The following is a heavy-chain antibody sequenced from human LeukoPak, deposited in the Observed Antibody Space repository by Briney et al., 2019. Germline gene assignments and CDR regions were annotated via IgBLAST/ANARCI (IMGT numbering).Heavy chain of an antibody. CDR1: GYKFSGNW. D-gene: IGHD3-16*02. Sequence: GESLKISCQAFGYKFSGNWIGWVRQMPGKGLEWMGIIYPADSDNYYSPPFQGQVTISVDKSINTAYLQWTSLKASDSAMYYCARGVTRYNWFDPWGQGTLVTVSS. V-gene: IGHV5-51*01. J-gene: IGHJ5*02. CDR3: ARGVTRYNWFDP. CDR2: IYPADSDN.